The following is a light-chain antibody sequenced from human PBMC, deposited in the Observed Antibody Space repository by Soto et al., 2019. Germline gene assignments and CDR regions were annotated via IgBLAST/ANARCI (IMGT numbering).Light chain of an antibody. Sequence: EIVLTQSPATLSLSPGDRATLSCGASQSVRSSYVAWYQQKAGLAPRLLIYDGSSRASGIPYRFSGSGSGTDFTLTIGRLETEDFALYYCQHYDNSAPLSFGGGT. CDR3: QHYDNSAPLS. CDR2: DGS. J-gene: IGKJ4*01. CDR1: QSVRSSY. V-gene: IGKV3D-20*01.